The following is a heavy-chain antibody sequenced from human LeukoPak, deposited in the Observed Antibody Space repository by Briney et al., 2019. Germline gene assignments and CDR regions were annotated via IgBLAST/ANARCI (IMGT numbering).Heavy chain of an antibody. CDR2: ISSNGGRT. J-gene: IGHJ3*02. Sequence: GGSLRLSCSASGFTFSSYVMHWVRQAPGKGLEYVSAISSNGGRTYYADSVKDRFIISRDNSKNTLYLQMRSLRPEDTAVYYCVTDWGVITNDASDIWGQGTMVTVSS. V-gene: IGHV3-64D*09. CDR3: VTDWGVITNDASDI. CDR1: GFTFSSYV. D-gene: IGHD3-10*01.